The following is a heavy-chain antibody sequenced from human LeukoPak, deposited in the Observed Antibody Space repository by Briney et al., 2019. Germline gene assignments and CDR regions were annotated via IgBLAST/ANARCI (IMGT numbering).Heavy chain of an antibody. CDR1: GFTFSSYA. Sequence: GGSLRLSCAGSGFTFSSYAMSWVRQAPGKGLEWVSAISDTGATTYDADSVKGRFTISRDDSRSTLYLQMNSLRAEDTALYYCAKDTSIGRYCTNGVCSPFDYWGQGTLVTVSS. D-gene: IGHD2-8*01. V-gene: IGHV3-23*01. J-gene: IGHJ4*02. CDR2: ISDTGATT. CDR3: AKDTSIGRYCTNGVCSPFDY.